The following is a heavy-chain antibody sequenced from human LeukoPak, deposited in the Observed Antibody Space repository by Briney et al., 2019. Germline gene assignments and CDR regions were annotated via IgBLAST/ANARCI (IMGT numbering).Heavy chain of an antibody. Sequence: GGSLRLSCAASGFTFSNSFMHWVRQAPGKGLVWVSRINSDGSSTNYADSMKGRFTISRDNAKNTLFLLMTSLRADDTAVYYCASGKGSSRSLDYWGQGILVTVSS. CDR2: INSDGSST. J-gene: IGHJ4*02. CDR1: GFTFSNSF. V-gene: IGHV3-74*01. CDR3: ASGKGSSRSLDY. D-gene: IGHD6-13*01.